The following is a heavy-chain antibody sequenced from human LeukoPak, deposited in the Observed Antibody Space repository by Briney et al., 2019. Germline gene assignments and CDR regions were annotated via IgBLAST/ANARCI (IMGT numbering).Heavy chain of an antibody. V-gene: IGHV4-61*02. CDR1: GGTISSGGYY. D-gene: IGHD1-26*01. J-gene: IGHJ6*03. Sequence: SETLSLTCTVSGGTISSGGYYWSWIRQPPGKGLEWIGCIYTSGSTNYNPSLKSRVTISVDTSKNQFSLKLSSVTAADTAVYYCARAPSVGAYYYYYYMDVWGKGTTVTVSS. CDR2: IYTSGST. CDR3: ARAPSVGAYYYYYYMDV.